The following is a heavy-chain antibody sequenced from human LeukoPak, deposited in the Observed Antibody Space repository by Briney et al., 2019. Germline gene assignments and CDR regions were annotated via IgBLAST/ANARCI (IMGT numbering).Heavy chain of an antibody. D-gene: IGHD1-14*01. J-gene: IGHJ4*02. CDR1: EFTFSGYG. CDR3: ARDGEFTNHIDH. Sequence: GGSLRLSCAASEFTFSGYGMHWVRQAPGKGLEWVAFIRYDGSNKYYANSVEGRFTISRDNSKNSLYLQMTSLRVEDTAIYYCARDGEFTNHIDHWGQGTLITVSS. V-gene: IGHV3-30*02. CDR2: IRYDGSNK.